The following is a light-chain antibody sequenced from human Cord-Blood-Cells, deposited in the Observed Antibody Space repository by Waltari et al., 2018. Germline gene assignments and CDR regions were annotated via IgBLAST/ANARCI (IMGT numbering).Light chain of an antibody. V-gene: IGKV1-33*01. Sequence: DIQMSQSPSSLSASVGDRITITCQASKAISNYLNWYQQKPGKAPTLLIYDASNLATGVPSRFSGSGSGTDCTLTISSLQPEDIATYYCQQYDNLPVGGGTKVEIK. CDR1: KAISNY. CDR3: QQYDNLP. J-gene: IGKJ4*01. CDR2: DAS.